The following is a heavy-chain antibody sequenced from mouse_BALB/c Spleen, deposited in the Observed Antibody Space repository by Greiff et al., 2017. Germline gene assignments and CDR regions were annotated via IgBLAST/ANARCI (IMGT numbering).Heavy chain of an antibody. CDR2: ISSGGST. V-gene: IGHV5-6-5*01. J-gene: IGHJ4*01. CDR1: GFTFSSYA. D-gene: IGHD2-10*01. Sequence: DVHLVESGGGLVKPGGSLKLSCAASGFTFSSYAMSWVRQTPEKRLEWVASISSGGSTYYPDSVKGRFTISRDNARNILYLQMSSLRSEDTAMYYCARERGAYYGNYDAMDYWGQGTSVTVSS. CDR3: ARERGAYYGNYDAMDY.